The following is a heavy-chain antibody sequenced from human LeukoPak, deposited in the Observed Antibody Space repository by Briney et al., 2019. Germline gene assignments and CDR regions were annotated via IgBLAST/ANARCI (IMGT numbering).Heavy chain of an antibody. J-gene: IGHJ4*02. CDR3: ARHLGYDSLTQFYY. V-gene: IGHV5-51*01. CDR1: GSIFTSYW. CDR2: MYPGDSDT. Sequence: GASLQISCEGAGSIFTSYWIGWVRPLHEKGEEWMGMMYPGDSDTRYSPYFQGHVTISADKSISTAYLQWSSLKASDTAMYYFARHLGYDSLTQFYYWGQGTLVTVSS. D-gene: IGHD5-12*01.